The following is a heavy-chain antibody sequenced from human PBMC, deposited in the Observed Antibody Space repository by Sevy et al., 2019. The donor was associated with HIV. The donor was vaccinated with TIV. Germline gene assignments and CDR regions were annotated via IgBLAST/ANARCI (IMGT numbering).Heavy chain of an antibody. V-gene: IGHV4-31*03. CDR3: ARGGLLRASYYYDSSAYYPCAFDI. J-gene: IGHJ3*02. CDR2: IYYSGST. Sequence: SETLSLTCTVSGGSISSGGYYWSWIRQHPGKGLEWIGYIYYSGSTYYNPSLKSRVTISEDTSKNQFSLKLSSVTAAVTAVYYCARGGLLRASYYYDSSAYYPCAFDIWGQGTMVTVSS. CDR1: GGSISSGGYY. D-gene: IGHD3-22*01.